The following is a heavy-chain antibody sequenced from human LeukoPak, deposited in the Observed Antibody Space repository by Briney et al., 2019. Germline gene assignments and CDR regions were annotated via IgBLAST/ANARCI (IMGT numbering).Heavy chain of an antibody. J-gene: IGHJ4*02. CDR3: TTFGYSYGRY. Sequence: GGSLRLSCAVSGFTFTNAWVSWVRQAPGKGLEWVGRIKSKTDGGTTDYAAPVKGKFTISRDDSKNTLYLQMNSLKTEDTAVYYCTTFGYSYGRYWGQGTLVTVSS. CDR1: GFTFTNAW. D-gene: IGHD5-18*01. CDR2: IKSKTDGGTT. V-gene: IGHV3-15*01.